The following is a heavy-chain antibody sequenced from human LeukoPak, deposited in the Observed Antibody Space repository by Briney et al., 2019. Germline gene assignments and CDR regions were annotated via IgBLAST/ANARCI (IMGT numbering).Heavy chain of an antibody. CDR1: GGSIRGGIYY. CDR2: IYTSGST. D-gene: IGHD2-15*01. Sequence: SETLSLTCTVSGGSIRGGIYYWSWIRQPAGKGLEWIGRIYTSGSTNYNPSLKSRVTISVDTSKNQFSLKLSSVTAADTAVYYCARDIPVVAATTTSNYYYYMDVRGKGTTVTVSS. J-gene: IGHJ6*03. V-gene: IGHV4-61*02. CDR3: ARDIPVVAATTTSNYYYYMDV.